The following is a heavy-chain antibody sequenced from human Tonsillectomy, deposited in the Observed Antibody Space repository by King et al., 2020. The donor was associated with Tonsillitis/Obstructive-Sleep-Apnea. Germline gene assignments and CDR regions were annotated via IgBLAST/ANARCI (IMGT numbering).Heavy chain of an antibody. CDR2: ISSSSTST. CDR3: ARVPSIITFGGDPCFDY. Sequence: VKLVESGGGLVKPGGSLRLSCAASGFTFSDYYMSWIRQAPGKGLDWVSFISSSSTSTNYADSVKGRFTISRDNAKNSLYLQMNSLRAEDTAVYYCARVPSIITFGGDPCFDYWGQGTLVTVSS. J-gene: IGHJ4*02. D-gene: IGHD3-16*01. V-gene: IGHV3-11*05. CDR1: GFTFSDYY.